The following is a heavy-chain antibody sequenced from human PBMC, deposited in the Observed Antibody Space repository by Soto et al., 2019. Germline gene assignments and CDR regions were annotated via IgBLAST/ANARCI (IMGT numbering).Heavy chain of an antibody. V-gene: IGHV1-69*13. J-gene: IGHJ5*02. CDR1: GGTFSSYA. D-gene: IGHD6-6*01. CDR2: IIPIFGTA. CDR3: ARVVESIAAAASWIDP. Sequence: SVNVSCKASGGTFSSYAISWVRQAPGQGLEWMGGIIPIFGTANYAQKFQGRVTITADESTSTAYMELSSLRSEDTAVYYCARVVESIAAAASWIDPCGQGTLVTVS.